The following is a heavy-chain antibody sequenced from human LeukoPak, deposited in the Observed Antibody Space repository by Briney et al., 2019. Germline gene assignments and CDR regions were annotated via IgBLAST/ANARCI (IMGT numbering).Heavy chain of an antibody. CDR2: ISSNGGST. J-gene: IGHJ4*02. CDR3: VKGSYDSSGYYTGRCFDY. V-gene: IGHV3-64D*06. D-gene: IGHD3-22*01. Sequence: GGSLRLSCSASGFTFSSHAMHWVRQAPGKGLEYVSGISSNGGSTYYADSVKGRFTISRDNSKNTLYLEMSSLRAEDTAVYYCVKGSYDSSGYYTGRCFDYWGQGTLVTVSS. CDR1: GFTFSSHA.